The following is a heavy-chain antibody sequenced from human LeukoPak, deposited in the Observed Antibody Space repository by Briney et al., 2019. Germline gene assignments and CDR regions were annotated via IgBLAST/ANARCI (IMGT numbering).Heavy chain of an antibody. J-gene: IGHJ4*02. Sequence: GGSLRLSCAASGFTFGSYAMSWVRQAPGRGRGWVSSIGASGDRTYSADSVKGRFTISRDNSKKTLYLQMNSLRAEDTAIYYCAKVHYTGSFPGSFPGRNYFDSWGQGTLVTVSS. CDR2: IGASGDRT. CDR1: GFTFGSYA. CDR3: AKVHYTGSFPGSFPGRNYFDS. D-gene: IGHD1-26*01. V-gene: IGHV3-23*01.